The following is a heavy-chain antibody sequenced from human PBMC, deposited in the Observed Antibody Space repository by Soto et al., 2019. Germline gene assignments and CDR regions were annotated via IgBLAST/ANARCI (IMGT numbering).Heavy chain of an antibody. CDR1: GYTFTSCG. D-gene: IGHD2-15*01. J-gene: IGHJ4*02. V-gene: IGHV1-18*01. CDR3: AREQCSGGSCYFDY. CDR2: ISAYNGNT. Sequence: ASVKVSCKASGYTFTSCGISWVRQAPGQGLEWMGWISAYNGNTNYAQKLQGRVTMTTDTSTSTAYMELRSLRSDDTAVYYCAREQCSGGSCYFDYWGQGTLVTVSS.